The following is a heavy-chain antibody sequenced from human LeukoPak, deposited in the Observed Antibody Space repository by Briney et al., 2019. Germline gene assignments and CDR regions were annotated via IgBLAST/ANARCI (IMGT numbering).Heavy chain of an antibody. CDR3: ARLVIP. V-gene: IGHV4-38-2*02. D-gene: IGHD3-10*01. CDR1: GFSISSDYY. CDR2: VSHSGIT. J-gene: IGHJ5*02. Sequence: SETLSLTCTVSGFSISSDYYWGWIRQPPGKGLEWIGSVSHSGITYYNSSLNSRVTISVDTSKNQFSLKVNSVTAADTAVYYCARLVIPWGQGILVTVSS.